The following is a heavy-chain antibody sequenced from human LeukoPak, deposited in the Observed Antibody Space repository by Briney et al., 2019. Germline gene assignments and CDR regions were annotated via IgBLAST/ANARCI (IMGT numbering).Heavy chain of an antibody. D-gene: IGHD3-10*01. J-gene: IGHJ4*02. CDR3: ARERWFGELLYKYYFDY. Sequence: GGSLRLSCAASGFTFSSYWMHWVRQAPGKGLVLVSRINSDGSSTSYADSVKGRFTISRDNAKNSLYLQMNSLRAEDTAVYYCARERWFGELLYKYYFDYWGQGTLVTVSS. CDR1: GFTFSSYW. V-gene: IGHV3-74*01. CDR2: INSDGSST.